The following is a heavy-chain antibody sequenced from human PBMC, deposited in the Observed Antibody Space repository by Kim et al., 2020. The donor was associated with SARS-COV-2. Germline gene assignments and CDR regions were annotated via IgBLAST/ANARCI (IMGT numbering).Heavy chain of an antibody. V-gene: IGHV2-5*02. D-gene: IGHD3-10*01. Sequence: SGPTLVKPTQTLTLTCTFSGFSFSNLGVGVGWIRQGPGKALEWLALIYWDEDKRYSPSLKNRLTISQDPSKNQVVLELTNMDPVDTGTYYCAGFGELSYNNYGLHVWGQGTTVTVSS. CDR3: AGFGELSYNNYGLHV. CDR1: GFSFSNLGVG. CDR2: IYWDEDK. J-gene: IGHJ6*02.